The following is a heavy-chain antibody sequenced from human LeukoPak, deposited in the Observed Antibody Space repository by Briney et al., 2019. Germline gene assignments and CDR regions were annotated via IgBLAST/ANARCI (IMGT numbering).Heavy chain of an antibody. CDR3: ARDDYLGY. CDR1: GFTFSGYW. J-gene: IGHJ4*02. D-gene: IGHD3-16*01. CDR2: IKQDGSKK. Sequence: GSLRLSCAASGFTFSGYWMAWVRQAPGRGLEWVAHIKQDGSKKNYVDPVKGRFTISRDNAKNSVYLQMDTLRAEDTAVYYCARDDYLGYWGQGTLVTVSS. V-gene: IGHV3-7*05.